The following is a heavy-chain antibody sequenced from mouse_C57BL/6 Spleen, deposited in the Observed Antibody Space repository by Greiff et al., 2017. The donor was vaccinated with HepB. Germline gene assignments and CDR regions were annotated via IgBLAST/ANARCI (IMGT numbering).Heavy chain of an antibody. V-gene: IGHV1-54*01. D-gene: IGHD2-3*01. CDR2: INPGSGGT. CDR1: GYAFTNYL. Sequence: VQLQQSGAELVRPGTSVKVSCKASGYAFTNYLIEWVKQRPGQGLEWIGVINPGSGGTNYNEKFQGKATLTADKSSSTAYMQLSSLKSEDSAVDFCARGGIEDGYLYYFDYWGQGTTLTVSS. CDR3: ARGGIEDGYLYYFDY. J-gene: IGHJ2*01.